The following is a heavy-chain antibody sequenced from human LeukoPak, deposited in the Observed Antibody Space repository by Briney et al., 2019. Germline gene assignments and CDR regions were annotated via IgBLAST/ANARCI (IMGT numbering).Heavy chain of an antibody. CDR3: AKCQSNGGSCYFDY. Sequence: GGSLRLSCAASGFIFSDYYMTWIRQAPGKGLEWVSYISSSGSTIYYADSVKGRFTISRDNSKNTLYLQMNSLRAGDSAVYYCAKCQSNGGSCYFDYWGQGTLVTVSS. D-gene: IGHD2-15*01. J-gene: IGHJ4*02. CDR1: GFIFSDYY. V-gene: IGHV3-11*01. CDR2: ISSSGSTI.